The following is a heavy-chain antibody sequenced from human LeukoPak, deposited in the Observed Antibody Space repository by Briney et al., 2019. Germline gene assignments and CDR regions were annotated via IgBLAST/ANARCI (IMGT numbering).Heavy chain of an antibody. Sequence: PSETLSLTCTLSGGSISSGDYYWSWIPQPPGKGLEWIGYIYYSGSTYYNPSLKSRVTISVDTSKNQFSLKLSSVTAADTAVYYCARTRITIFGVVLKRYDWFDPWGQGTLVTVSS. J-gene: IGHJ5*02. D-gene: IGHD3-3*01. CDR1: GGSISSGDYY. CDR3: ARTRITIFGVVLKRYDWFDP. CDR2: IYYSGST. V-gene: IGHV4-30-4*08.